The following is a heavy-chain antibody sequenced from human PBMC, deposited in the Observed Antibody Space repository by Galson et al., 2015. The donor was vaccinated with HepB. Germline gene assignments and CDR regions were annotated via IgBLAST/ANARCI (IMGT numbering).Heavy chain of an antibody. Sequence: SLRLSCAASGFTFSSYAMHWVRQAPGKGLEWVAVISYDGSNKYYADSVKGRFTISRDNSKNTLYLQMNSLRAEDTAVYYCARDDHPSGGLYYWGQGTLVTVSS. V-gene: IGHV3-30*04. D-gene: IGHD2-15*01. CDR3: ARDDHPSGGLYY. CDR2: ISYDGSNK. CDR1: GFTFSSYA. J-gene: IGHJ4*02.